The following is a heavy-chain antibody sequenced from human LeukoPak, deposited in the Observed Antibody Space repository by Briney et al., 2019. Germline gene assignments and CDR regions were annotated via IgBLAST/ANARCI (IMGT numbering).Heavy chain of an antibody. CDR3: ARAGGRSWFDP. CDR2: INPNSGGT. Sequence: GASVKVSCKASGYSFNDKYLHWVRQAPGQGLEWMGSINPNSGGTNYAQKFQGRVTMTTDTSMSIAYMELSRLTSDDTAVYYCARAGGRSWFDPWGQGTLVTVSS. CDR1: GYSFNDKY. V-gene: IGHV1-2*02. J-gene: IGHJ5*02.